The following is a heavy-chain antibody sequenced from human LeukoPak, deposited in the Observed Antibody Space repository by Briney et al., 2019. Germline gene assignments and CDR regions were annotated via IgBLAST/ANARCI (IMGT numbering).Heavy chain of an antibody. CDR2: IYTNGGA. V-gene: IGHV4-61*02. CDR3: AREPPGY. CDR1: GGSVTSGNYY. J-gene: IGHJ4*02. Sequence: SQTLSLTCTVSGGSVTSGNYYWNWIRQPAGKGLEWIGRIYTNGGASYNPSLKSRVTISIDASKNQFPLKLSSVTAADTAVYYCAREPPGYWGQGILVTVSS.